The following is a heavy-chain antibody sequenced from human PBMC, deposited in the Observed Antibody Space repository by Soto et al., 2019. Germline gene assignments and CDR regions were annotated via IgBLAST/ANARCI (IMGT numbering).Heavy chain of an antibody. CDR1: GFTFSSYG. V-gene: IGHV3-30*18. CDR3: AKDDQLGTFDY. D-gene: IGHD6-13*01. Sequence: LRLSCAASGFTFSSYGMHWVRQAPGKGLEWVAVISYDGSNKYYADSVKGRFTISRDNSKNTLYLQMNSLRAEDTAVYYCAKDDQLGTFDYWGQGTLVTVSS. CDR2: ISYDGSNK. J-gene: IGHJ4*02.